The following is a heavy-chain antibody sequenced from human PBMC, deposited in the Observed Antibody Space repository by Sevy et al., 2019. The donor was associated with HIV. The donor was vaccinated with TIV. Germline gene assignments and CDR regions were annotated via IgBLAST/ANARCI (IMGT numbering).Heavy chain of an antibody. Sequence: GGSLRLSCAASGFIFSNYYMTWVRQAPGKGLEWVSYISDRSDTISYADSVKGRFTFSRDNAKNARYLPMSSLRVEDTAVYYCARVRDRYCSGGSCYYGYFFDYWGQGTLVTVSS. D-gene: IGHD2-15*01. V-gene: IGHV3-48*01. CDR2: ISDRSDTI. J-gene: IGHJ4*02. CDR1: GFIFSNYY. CDR3: ARVRDRYCSGGSCYYGYFFDY.